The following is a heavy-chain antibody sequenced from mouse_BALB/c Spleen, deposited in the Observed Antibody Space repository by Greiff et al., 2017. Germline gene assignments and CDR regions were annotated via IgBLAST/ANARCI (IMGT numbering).Heavy chain of an antibody. Sequence: QVQLQQSGAELARPGASVKLSCKASGYTFTSYWMQWVKQRPGQGLEWIGAIYPGDGDTRYTQKFKGKATLTADKSSSTAYMQLSSLASEDSAVYYCARGAITTAYWYFDVWGAGTTVTVSS. CDR3: ARGAITTAYWYFDV. CDR2: IYPGDGDT. J-gene: IGHJ1*01. V-gene: IGHV1-87*01. D-gene: IGHD1-2*01. CDR1: GYTFTSYW.